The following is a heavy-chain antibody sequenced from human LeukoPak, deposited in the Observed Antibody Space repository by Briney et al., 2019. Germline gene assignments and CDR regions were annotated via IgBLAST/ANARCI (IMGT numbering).Heavy chain of an antibody. Sequence: ASVTVSFKASGYTFTGYYMHWVRQAPGQGVEWMGWINPNSGGTNYAQKFQGRVTITRDTSISTAYMELSRLRSDDTAVYYCARVRIAVAGKYYFDYWGQGTLVTVSS. CDR1: GYTFTGYY. CDR2: INPNSGGT. J-gene: IGHJ4*02. V-gene: IGHV1-2*02. D-gene: IGHD6-19*01. CDR3: ARVRIAVAGKYYFDY.